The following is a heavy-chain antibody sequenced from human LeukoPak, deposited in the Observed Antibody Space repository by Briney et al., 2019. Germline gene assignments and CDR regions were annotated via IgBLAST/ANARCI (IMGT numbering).Heavy chain of an antibody. Sequence: ASVKVSCKASGYTFTSYYMHWVRQAPGQGLEWMGIINPSGGSTSYAQKFQGRVTMTRDTSTSTVYMELSSLRSEDTAVYYCARECVGWLRPGPFFDYWGQGTLVTVSS. J-gene: IGHJ4*02. CDR1: GYTFTSYY. CDR2: INPSGGST. CDR3: ARECVGWLRPGPFFDY. V-gene: IGHV1-46*01. D-gene: IGHD5-12*01.